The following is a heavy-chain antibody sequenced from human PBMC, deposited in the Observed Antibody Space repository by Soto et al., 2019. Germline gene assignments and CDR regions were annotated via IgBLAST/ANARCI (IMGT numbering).Heavy chain of an antibody. CDR2: IYWDNDK. Sequence: QITLKESGPTLVKPTQTLTLTCSFSGFSLSTTGVGVGWIRQSPGKALEWLAIIYWDNDKRYSPSLKSRVTITKDTSMNQVVLTVTHMDPVDSGTYYCARSLWFGELHWGQGALVTVSS. CDR1: GFSLSTTGVG. J-gene: IGHJ4*02. V-gene: IGHV2-5*02. D-gene: IGHD3-10*01. CDR3: ARSLWFGELH.